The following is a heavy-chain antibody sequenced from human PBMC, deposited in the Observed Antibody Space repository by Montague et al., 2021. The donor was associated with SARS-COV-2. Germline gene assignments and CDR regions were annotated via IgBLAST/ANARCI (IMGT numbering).Heavy chain of an antibody. Sequence: SLRLSCAASGFTFSSYAMHWVRQVPGKGLEWVAVISYDGSNKYYADSVKGRFTISRDNSKNTLYLQMNSLRAEDTAVYYCAREETITDAFDIWGQGTMVTVSS. J-gene: IGHJ3*02. CDR1: GFTFSSYA. V-gene: IGHV3-30-3*01. CDR3: AREETITDAFDI. CDR2: ISYDGSNK. D-gene: IGHD3-10*01.